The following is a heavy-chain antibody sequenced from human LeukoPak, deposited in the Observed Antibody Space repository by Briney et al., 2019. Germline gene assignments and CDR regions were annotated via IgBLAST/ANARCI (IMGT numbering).Heavy chain of an antibody. D-gene: IGHD1-26*01. J-gene: IGHJ3*02. V-gene: IGHV7-4-1*02. Sequence: ASVKVSCKASGYTFTSDAMNWVRQAPGQGLEWMGWINTNTGNPTYAQGFTGRFVFSLDTSVSTAYLQISSLKAEDTAVYYCARDRFYSGNSGDAFDIWGQGTMVTVSS. CDR2: INTNTGNP. CDR1: GYTFTSDA. CDR3: ARDRFYSGNSGDAFDI.